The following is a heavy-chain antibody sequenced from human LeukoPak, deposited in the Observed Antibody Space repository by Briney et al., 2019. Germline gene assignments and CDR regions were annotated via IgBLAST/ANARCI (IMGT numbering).Heavy chain of an antibody. CDR1: GGSFSGYY. CDR3: ARGRRVRGPLDY. Sequence: SETLSLTCAVYGGSFSGYYWSWICQPPGKGLEWIGEINHSGSTNYNPSLKSRVTISVDTSKNQFSLKLSSVTAADTAVYYCARGRRVRGPLDYWGQGTLVTVPS. V-gene: IGHV4-34*01. J-gene: IGHJ4*02. CDR2: INHSGST. D-gene: IGHD3-10*01.